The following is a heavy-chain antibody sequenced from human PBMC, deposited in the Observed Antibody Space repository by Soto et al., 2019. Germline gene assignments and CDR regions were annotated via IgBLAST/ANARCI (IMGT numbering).Heavy chain of an antibody. V-gene: IGHV3-23*01. D-gene: IGHD6-6*01. CDR3: AKTSYVGVIAARPKWFYP. Sequence: GGSLRLSCAASGFTFSSYAMSWVRQAPGKGLEWVSAISGSGGSTYYADSVKGRFTISRDNSKSTLYLQMNSLRAEDTAVYYCAKTSYVGVIAARPKWFYPWGQGTLFTVSS. CDR2: ISGSGGST. J-gene: IGHJ5*02. CDR1: GFTFSSYA.